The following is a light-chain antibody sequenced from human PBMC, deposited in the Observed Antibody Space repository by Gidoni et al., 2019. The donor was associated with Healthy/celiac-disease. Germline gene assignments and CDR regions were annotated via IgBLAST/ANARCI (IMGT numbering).Light chain of an antibody. CDR1: QDISNY. J-gene: IGKJ5*01. CDR2: DAS. CDR3: QQYDNLPPDT. Sequence: DIQMTQSPSSLSASVGDRVTITSQASQDISNYLNWYQQKPGKAPKLLIYDASNLETGVPSRFSGSGSGTDFTFTISSLQPEDIATYYCQQYDNLPPDTFGQGTRLEIK. V-gene: IGKV1-33*01.